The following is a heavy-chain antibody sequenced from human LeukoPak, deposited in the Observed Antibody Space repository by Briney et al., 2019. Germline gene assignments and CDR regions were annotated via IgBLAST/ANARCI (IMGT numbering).Heavy chain of an antibody. V-gene: IGHV3-33*06. CDR1: AVTPIRFG. Sequence: GGSLRLSCAVSAVTPIRFGTHWVRQAPGKGLEWVALIWYDGSNKYYADSVKGRFTISRDNSKNTLYLQMNSLRAKDTALYYCAKDGTDYDIDYWGQGTLVTVTS. CDR2: IWYDGSNK. D-gene: IGHD4-17*01. J-gene: IGHJ4*02. CDR3: AKDGTDYDIDY.